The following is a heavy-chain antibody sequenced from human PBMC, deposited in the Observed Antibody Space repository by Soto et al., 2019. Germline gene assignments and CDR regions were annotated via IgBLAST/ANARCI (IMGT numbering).Heavy chain of an antibody. J-gene: IGHJ4*02. CDR3: ANFRLISKDVDY. CDR1: GFTFSSYG. CDR2: ISYDGSNK. Sequence: GGSLRLSCAASGFTFSSYGMHWVRQAPGKGLEWVAVISYDGSNKYYADSVKGRFTISRDNSKNTLYLQMNSLRAEDTAVYYCANFRLISKDVDYWGQGTLVTVSS. V-gene: IGHV3-30*18. D-gene: IGHD3-3*01.